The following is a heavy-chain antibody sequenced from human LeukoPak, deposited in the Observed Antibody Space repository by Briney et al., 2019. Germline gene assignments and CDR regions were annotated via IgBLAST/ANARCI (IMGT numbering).Heavy chain of an antibody. D-gene: IGHD3-16*02. V-gene: IGHV1-2*02. CDR1: GYTFTGYY. J-gene: IGHJ4*02. CDR2: INPNSGGT. CDR3: AREHYDYVWGSYRLPDY. Sequence: GASVKVSCKASGYTFTGYYMHWVRQAPGQGLEWMGWINPNSGGTNYAQKFQGRVTMTTDTSTSTAYMELRSLRSDDTAVYYCAREHYDYVWGSYRLPDYWGQGTLVTVSS.